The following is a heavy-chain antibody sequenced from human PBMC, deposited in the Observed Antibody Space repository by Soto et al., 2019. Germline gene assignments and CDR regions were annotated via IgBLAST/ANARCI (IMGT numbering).Heavy chain of an antibody. J-gene: IGHJ4*01. CDR3: ARAVSTIGARPDY. CDR2: INPNNGDT. V-gene: IGHV1-2*02. Sequence: GASVKVSGKASGYTFTGDYMPWVRPAPGQVLEWRGWINPNNGDTKFAQTFQDRVTLTRDTSISTAYMELSWLTSADTAVYYGARAVSTIGARPDYWG. CDR1: GYTFTGDY. D-gene: IGHD6-6*01.